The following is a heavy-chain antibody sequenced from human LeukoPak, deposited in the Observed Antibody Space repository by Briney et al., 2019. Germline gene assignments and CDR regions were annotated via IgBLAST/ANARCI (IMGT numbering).Heavy chain of an antibody. V-gene: IGHV3-30*18. D-gene: IGHD3-22*01. J-gene: IGHJ1*01. CDR1: GFTFSSYG. CDR2: ISYDGSNK. CDR3: AKDRFYNGWIAVVSVFQH. Sequence: PGRSLRLSCAASGFTFSSYGMHWVRQAPGKGLEWVAVISYDGSNKYYADSVKGRFTISRDNSKNTPYLQMNSLRAEDTAVYYCAKDRFYNGWIAVVSVFQHWGQGTLVTVSS.